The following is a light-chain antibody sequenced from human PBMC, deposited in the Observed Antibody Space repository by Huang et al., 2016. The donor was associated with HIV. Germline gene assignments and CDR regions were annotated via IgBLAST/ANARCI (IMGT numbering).Light chain of an antibody. J-gene: IGKJ2*01. V-gene: IGKV3-15*01. Sequence: EIVMTQSPTTLSVSPGERATLSCRASQRVGNNIAWYPQKPGQAPSLLIYSASTRPTGISGRFSGIGSETEFTLTISSLQSEDFAVYYCLHYDNWPPYTFGQGTKVELK. CDR1: QRVGNN. CDR2: SAS. CDR3: LHYDNWPPYT.